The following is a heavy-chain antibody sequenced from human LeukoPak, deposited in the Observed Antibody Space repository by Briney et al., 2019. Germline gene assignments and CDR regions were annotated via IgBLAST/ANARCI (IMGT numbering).Heavy chain of an antibody. CDR2: IYHSGST. CDR3: ARGVTMIVVVIDY. D-gene: IGHD3-22*01. Sequence: SETLSLTCTVSGYSISSGYYWGWIRQPPGKGLEWIGSIYHSGSTYYNPSLKSRVTISVDTSKNQFSLKLSSVTAADTAVYYCARGVTMIVVVIDYWGQGTLVTVSP. V-gene: IGHV4-38-2*02. CDR1: GYSISSGYY. J-gene: IGHJ4*02.